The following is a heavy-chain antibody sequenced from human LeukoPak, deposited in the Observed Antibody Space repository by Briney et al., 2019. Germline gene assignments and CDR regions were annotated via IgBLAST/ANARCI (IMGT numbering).Heavy chain of an antibody. Sequence: SETLSLTCTVSGGSISSYYWSWIRQPAGKGLEWIGRIYTSGSTNYNPPLKSRVTMSVDTSKNQFSLKLSSVTAADTAVYYCARDGRYDFWSGYLPFDYWGQGTLVTVSS. D-gene: IGHD3-3*01. CDR2: IYTSGST. V-gene: IGHV4-4*07. CDR1: GGSISSYY. CDR3: ARDGRYDFWSGYLPFDY. J-gene: IGHJ4*02.